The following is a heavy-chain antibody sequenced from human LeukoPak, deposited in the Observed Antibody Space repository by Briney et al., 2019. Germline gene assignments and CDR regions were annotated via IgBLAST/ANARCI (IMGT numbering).Heavy chain of an antibody. D-gene: IGHD6-6*01. CDR3: VKDRSIAAPNNDFFDS. CDR1: GFTFNRFY. CDR2: ISSNGATT. V-gene: IGHV3-64D*06. J-gene: IGHJ4*02. Sequence: GGSLRLSCSASGFTFNRFYLHWVRQAPGKGLEFVSHISSNGATTYYADSVKGRFTISRDNSKNTLYLQMSSLRAGDTAVYYCVKDRSIAAPNNDFFDSWGQGAPVTVSS.